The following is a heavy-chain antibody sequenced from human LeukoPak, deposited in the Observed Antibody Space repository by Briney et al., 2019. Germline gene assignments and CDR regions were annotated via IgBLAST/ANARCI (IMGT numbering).Heavy chain of an antibody. J-gene: IGHJ3*02. Sequence: PGGSLTLSCAASGFTFSSYAMSWVRQAPGKGLEWVSAISGRGGSTYYADSVKGRFTISRDNSKNTLYLQMNSLRAEDTAVYYCASTFGVVTRGAFDIRGQGTMVTVSS. D-gene: IGHD3-3*02. CDR1: GFTFSSYA. CDR2: ISGRGGST. CDR3: ASTFGVVTRGAFDI. V-gene: IGHV3-23*01.